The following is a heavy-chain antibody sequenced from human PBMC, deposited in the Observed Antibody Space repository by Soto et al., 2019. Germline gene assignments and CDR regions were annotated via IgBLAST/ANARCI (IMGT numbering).Heavy chain of an antibody. D-gene: IGHD3-10*01. CDR3: ARDRGFGELSFRSFDY. CDR1: GGSISSSNW. V-gene: IGHV4-4*02. CDR2: IYHSGST. J-gene: IGHJ4*02. Sequence: AETLSLTCSVSGGSISSSNWWSWVRQPPGKGLEWIGEIYHSGSTNYNPSLKSRVTISVDKSKNQFSLKLSSVTAADTAVYYCARDRGFGELSFRSFDYWAQGTLATGTS.